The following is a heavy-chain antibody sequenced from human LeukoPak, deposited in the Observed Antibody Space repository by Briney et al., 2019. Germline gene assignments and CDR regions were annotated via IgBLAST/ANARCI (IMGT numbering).Heavy chain of an antibody. J-gene: IGHJ3*02. D-gene: IGHD1-26*01. CDR3: ARAGSRATNDAFDI. V-gene: IGHV4-30-2*01. CDR2: IYHSGST. CDR1: GGSISSGGYS. Sequence: KPSETLFLTCAVSGGSISSGGYSWSWIRQPPGKGLEWIGYIYHSGSTYYNPSLKSRVTISVDRSKNQFSLKLSSVTAADTAVYYCARAGSRATNDAFDIWGQGTMVTVSS.